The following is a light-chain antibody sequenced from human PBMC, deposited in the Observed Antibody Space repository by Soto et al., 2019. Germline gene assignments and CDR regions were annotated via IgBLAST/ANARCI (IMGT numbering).Light chain of an antibody. CDR1: QSVSSSY. CDR3: QQDSIAPRT. CDR2: GAS. Sequence: EIEMTQSPSTLSASPGERATLSCRASQSVSSSYLAWYQQKPGKAPRPLIYGASTRATGIPARFSGSRSGTDFTLTISSLQPEDIAAYYCQQDSIAPRTFGQGTKVDIK. V-gene: IGKV3D-7*01. J-gene: IGKJ1*01.